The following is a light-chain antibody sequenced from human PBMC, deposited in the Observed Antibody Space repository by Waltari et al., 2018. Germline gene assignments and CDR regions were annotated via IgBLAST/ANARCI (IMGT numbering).Light chain of an antibody. CDR3: QTGGHGTWV. CDR1: SGHSSNI. Sequence: QLVLSQSPSASASLGASVKLTCTLDSGHSSNIIAWLQPRPEKGPRYLMKVNSDGSHTKGDEVPDRFSGSSSGAERYLTISNVQAEDEADYYCQTGGHGTWVFGGGTTLTVL. J-gene: IGLJ3*02. V-gene: IGLV4-69*01. CDR2: VNSDGSH.